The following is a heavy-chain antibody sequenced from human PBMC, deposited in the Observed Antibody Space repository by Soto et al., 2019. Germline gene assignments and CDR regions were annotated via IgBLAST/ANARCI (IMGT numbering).Heavy chain of an antibody. Sequence: ESGGGVVQPGRSLRLSCAASGFTFSSYGMHWVRQAPGKGLEWVAVISYDGSNKYYADSVKGRFTISRDNSKNTLYLQMNSLRAEDTAVYYCAKDLGAYSSSSSLDYWGQGTLVTVSS. CDR3: AKDLGAYSSSSSLDY. D-gene: IGHD6-6*01. CDR2: ISYDGSNK. V-gene: IGHV3-30*18. CDR1: GFTFSSYG. J-gene: IGHJ4*02.